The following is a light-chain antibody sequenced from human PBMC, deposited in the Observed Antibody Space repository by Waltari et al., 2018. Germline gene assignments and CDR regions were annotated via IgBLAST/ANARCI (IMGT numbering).Light chain of an antibody. CDR3: QQYITYPLT. J-gene: IGKJ4*01. CDR2: GAS. V-gene: IGKV1-5*01. CDR1: RNGYIW. Sequence: DIQMTQSPSTLSASVGDRVTIPCRASRNGYIWLAWYQQKPGKDPKLLIYGASTLESGVPLRFSGSGSGTEFTLTISSLQPDDFATYYCQQYITYPLTFGGGT.